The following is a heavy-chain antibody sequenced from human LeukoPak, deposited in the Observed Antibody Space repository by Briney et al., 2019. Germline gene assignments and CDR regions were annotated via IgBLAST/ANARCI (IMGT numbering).Heavy chain of an antibody. J-gene: IGHJ3*02. D-gene: IGHD3-3*01. V-gene: IGHV4-34*01. CDR1: GGSFSGYY. CDR3: ASTILDAFDI. CDR2: INHSGST. Sequence: SETLSLTCAVYGGSFSGYYWSWIRQPPGKGLEWIGEINHSGSTNYNPSLKSRVTISVDTSKNQFSLKLSSVTAADTAVYYCASTILDAFDIWGQGTMVTVSS.